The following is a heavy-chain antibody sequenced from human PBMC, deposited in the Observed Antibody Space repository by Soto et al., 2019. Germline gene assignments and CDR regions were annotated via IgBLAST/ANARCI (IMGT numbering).Heavy chain of an antibody. J-gene: IGHJ5*02. D-gene: IGHD3-10*01. Sequence: QVQLQQWGAGLLKSSETLSLTCAVYGGSFSGYYWNWLRQPPGEGLEWIGKIDQSGSTNYNPSLKSRVTMSVATSRSQFSLKLTSVTAMVTAVYYCAGCRDTVVRGVMNWFDPWGQGTLVTVSS. V-gene: IGHV4-34*01. CDR3: AGCRDTVVRGVMNWFDP. CDR2: IDQSGST. CDR1: GGSFSGYY.